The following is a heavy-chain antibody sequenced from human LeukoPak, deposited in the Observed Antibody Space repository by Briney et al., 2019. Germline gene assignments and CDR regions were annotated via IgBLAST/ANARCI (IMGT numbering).Heavy chain of an antibody. CDR2: ISYNGST. CDR3: ARRDCSSTSCYVDSGYYYYGMDV. V-gene: IGHV4-59*01. Sequence: PSETLSLTCTVSAGSISSYYWSWIRQPPGKGLEWIGHISYNGSTNYNPSLKSRVTISVDTSKNQFSLKLTSVTAADTAVYYCARRDCSSTSCYVDSGYYYYGMDVWGQGTTVTVSS. J-gene: IGHJ6*02. D-gene: IGHD2-2*01. CDR1: AGSISSYY.